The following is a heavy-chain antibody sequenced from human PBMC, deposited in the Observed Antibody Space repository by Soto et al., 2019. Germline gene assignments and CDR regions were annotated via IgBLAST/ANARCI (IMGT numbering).Heavy chain of an antibody. V-gene: IGHV1-8*01. D-gene: IGHD1-26*01. Sequence: QVQLVQSGDKVRETGASVKVSCKASGYSVTSLDINWVRQTAGQGLEWMGWMQPSTGRTGYAQKFQGRVTMTRDTSIITADMEVTTLTTDDTAFYSCAGGVSPGVDYWGEGTLRTV. CDR3: AGGVSPGVDY. CDR1: GYSVTSLD. CDR2: MQPSTGRT. J-gene: IGHJ4*02.